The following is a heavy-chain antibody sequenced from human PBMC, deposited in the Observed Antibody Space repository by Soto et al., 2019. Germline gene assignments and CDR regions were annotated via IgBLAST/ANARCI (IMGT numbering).Heavy chain of an antibody. V-gene: IGHV1-18*01. J-gene: IGHJ6*02. CDR2: ISTYNGDT. Sequence: GASVKVSCKASGYTFTRSGISWVRQAPGQGLEWMGWISTYNGDTNYAQTFQGRVTMTTDTSTSTAYMELRSLRFDDTAVYYCAREGVAPYYYYGMDVWGQGTPVTVSS. CDR3: AREGVAPYYYYGMDV. D-gene: IGHD5-12*01. CDR1: GYTFTRSG.